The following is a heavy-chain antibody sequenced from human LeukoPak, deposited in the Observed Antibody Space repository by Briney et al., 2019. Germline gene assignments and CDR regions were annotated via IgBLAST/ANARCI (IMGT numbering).Heavy chain of an antibody. D-gene: IGHD2-21*02. CDR3: AKGDTDCTCPGY. J-gene: IGHJ4*02. Sequence: PGGSLRLSCAASEFIVSSTYMSWVRQTPGKGLEWVSTFERGGHTAYADSVKGRFTISRDVSENTIYLQMNSLRVEDTAVYYCAKGDTDCTCPGYWGQGTLVTVSS. V-gene: IGHV3-53*01. CDR2: FERGGHT. CDR1: EFIVSSTY.